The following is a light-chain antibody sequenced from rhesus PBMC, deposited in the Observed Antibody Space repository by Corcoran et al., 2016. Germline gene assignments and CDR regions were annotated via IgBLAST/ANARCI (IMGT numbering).Light chain of an antibody. CDR1: QGISNA. Sequence: DIQMSQSPSSLSASVGDKVTITCRVSQGISNALAWYHQKPGKATKLLVYAASSLESGVPSRFSGSKSGTDFTHTISSQQPEDFATYYCQQGYSTPYSFGQGTKVEIK. V-gene: IGKV1-33*02. CDR2: AAS. J-gene: IGKJ2*01. CDR3: QQGYSTPYS.